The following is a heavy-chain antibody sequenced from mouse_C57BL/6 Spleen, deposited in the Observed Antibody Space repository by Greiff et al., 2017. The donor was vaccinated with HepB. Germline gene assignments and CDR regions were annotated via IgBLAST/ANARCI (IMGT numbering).Heavy chain of an antibody. J-gene: IGHJ2*01. Sequence: QVQLKESGAELARPGASVKLSCKASGYTFTSYGISWVKQRTGQGLEWIGEIYPRSGNTYYNEKFKGKSTLTADKSSSTAYMELRSLTSEDSAVYFCARHDSSGSYFDYWGQGTTLTVSS. CDR3: ARHDSSGSYFDY. CDR1: GYTFTSYG. D-gene: IGHD3-2*02. CDR2: IYPRSGNT. V-gene: IGHV1-81*01.